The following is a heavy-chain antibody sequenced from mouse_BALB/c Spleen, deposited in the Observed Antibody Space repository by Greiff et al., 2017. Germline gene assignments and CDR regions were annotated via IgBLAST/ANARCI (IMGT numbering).Heavy chain of an antibody. D-gene: IGHD1-1*01. V-gene: IGHV14-3*02. CDR2: IDPANGNT. CDR3: ARTDYYGISWGY. J-gene: IGHJ2*01. CDR1: GFNIKDTY. Sequence: EVKLVESGAELVKPGASVKLSCTASGFNIKDTYMHWVKQRPEQGLEWIGRIDPANGNTKYDPKFQGKATITADTSSNTAYLQLSSLTSEDTAVYYCARTDYYGISWGYWGQGTTLTVSS.